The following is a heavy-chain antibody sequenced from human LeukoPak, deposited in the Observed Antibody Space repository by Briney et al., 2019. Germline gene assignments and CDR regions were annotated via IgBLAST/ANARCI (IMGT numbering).Heavy chain of an antibody. CDR3: ARRSVTFSFDY. Sequence: EASGKVCCKTSGYTFTSYNMHWVRLAPGQGLEWMGVVNPSSGDTSFEQKFQGRVTMTRDTSTNAVYMELSSLRSEDTAVYYCARRSVTFSFDYWGQGTLVTVSS. CDR2: VNPSSGDT. J-gene: IGHJ4*02. V-gene: IGHV1-46*01. CDR1: GYTFTSYN. D-gene: IGHD3-16*01.